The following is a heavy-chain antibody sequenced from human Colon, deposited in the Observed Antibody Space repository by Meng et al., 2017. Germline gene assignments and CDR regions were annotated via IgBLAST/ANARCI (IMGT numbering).Heavy chain of an antibody. J-gene: IGHJ4*02. CDR1: GGSFSGYY. Sequence: QVQLQQWGAGLLKPSETLPLTCAVYGGSFSGYYWSWIRQPPGKGLEWIGEINHSGSTNYNPSLKSRVTISVDTSKNQFSLNLSSVTAADTAVYYCAGGPWELDYWGQGTLVTVSS. CDR2: INHSGST. D-gene: IGHD1-26*01. V-gene: IGHV4-34*01. CDR3: AGGPWELDY.